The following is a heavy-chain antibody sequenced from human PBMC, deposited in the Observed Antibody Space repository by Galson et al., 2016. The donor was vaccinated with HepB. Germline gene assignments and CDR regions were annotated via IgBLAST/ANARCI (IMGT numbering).Heavy chain of an antibody. V-gene: IGHV3-23*01. CDR3: AREGYSSGHCGAFDI. CDR2: IGSGGFQ. Sequence: SLRLSCAASGFVFNNYPMTWVRQAPGKGLEWVSTIGSGGFQHYADSVKGRFTVSRDNSRNTLYLQMDSLTADDTALYFCAREGYSSGHCGAFDIWGRGTVVAVYS. D-gene: IGHD6-19*01. J-gene: IGHJ3*02. CDR1: GFVFNNYP.